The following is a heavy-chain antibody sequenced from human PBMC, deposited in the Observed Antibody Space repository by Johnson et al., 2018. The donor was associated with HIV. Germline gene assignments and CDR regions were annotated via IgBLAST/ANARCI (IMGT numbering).Heavy chain of an antibody. J-gene: IGHJ3*02. CDR3: ARVHRVTIFGVIDAFDI. Sequence: QVQLVESGGGVVQPGRSLRLSCAASGFTFSSYDMHWVRQAPGKGLEWVAVISYDGSNKYYADSVKGRFSIFRDNAKNSLYLQMNSLRAEDTALYYCARVHRVTIFGVIDAFDIWGQGTMVTVSS. CDR1: GFTFSSYD. CDR2: ISYDGSNK. V-gene: IGHV3-30*03. D-gene: IGHD3-3*01.